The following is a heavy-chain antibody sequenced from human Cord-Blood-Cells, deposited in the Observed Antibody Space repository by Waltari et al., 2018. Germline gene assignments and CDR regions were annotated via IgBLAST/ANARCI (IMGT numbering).Heavy chain of an antibody. Sequence: QVQLVESGGGVVQPGRSLRRSCAASGFTFSSYGMHWVRQAPGKGLEWVAVISYDGSTKYYADSVRGRFTISRDNSKNTLYLQMNSLRAEDTAVYYCAKDLVVVVPAAIVGMDVWDQGP. D-gene: IGHD2-2*01. V-gene: IGHV3-30*18. CDR3: AKDLVVVVPAAIVGMDV. CDR1: GFTFSSYG. CDR2: ISYDGSTK. J-gene: IGHJ6*02.